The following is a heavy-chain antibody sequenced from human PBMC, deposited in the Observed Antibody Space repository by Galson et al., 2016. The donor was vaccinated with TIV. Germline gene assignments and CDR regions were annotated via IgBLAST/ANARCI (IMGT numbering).Heavy chain of an antibody. J-gene: IGHJ4*02. Sequence: SVKVSCKASGDTFNTYTITWVRQAPGQGLEWMGRNIPINGIRDYAQKFQGSDTFTADKSTSTAYMEVNNLRSEATAVYYSATARSESSLRGIDYWGQGTLLTVSS. CDR2: NIPINGIR. D-gene: IGHD1-26*01. CDR1: GDTFNTYT. V-gene: IGHV1-69*02. CDR3: ATARSESSLRGIDY.